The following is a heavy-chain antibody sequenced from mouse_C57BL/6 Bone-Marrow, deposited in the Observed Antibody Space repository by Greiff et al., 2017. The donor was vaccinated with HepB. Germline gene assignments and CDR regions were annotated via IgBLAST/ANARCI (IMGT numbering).Heavy chain of an antibody. J-gene: IGHJ2*01. CDR1: GYTFTSYT. CDR2: INPSSGYT. CDR3: AREGTGNFDY. D-gene: IGHD4-1*01. Sequence: VKLMESGAELARPGASVKMSCKASGYTFTSYTMHWVKQRPGQGLEWIGYINPSSGYTKYNQKSKDKATLTADKSSSTAYMQLSCLTSEDSAVYYCAREGTGNFDYWGQGTTLTVSS. V-gene: IGHV1-4*01.